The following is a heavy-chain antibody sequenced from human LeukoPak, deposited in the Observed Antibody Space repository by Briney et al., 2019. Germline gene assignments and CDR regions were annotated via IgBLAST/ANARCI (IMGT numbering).Heavy chain of an antibody. CDR2: ISSRSRAI. Sequence: GGSLRLSCATSGFTFSSYSMSWVRQAPGKGLEWISYISSRSRAIYYADSVKGRFTISRDNAKTTLYLQMNSLRAEDTAVYYCARGRRVGESEDAFDIWGQGTMVTVSS. CDR3: ARGRRVGESEDAFDI. J-gene: IGHJ3*02. D-gene: IGHD2-2*01. CDR1: GFTFSSYS. V-gene: IGHV3-48*04.